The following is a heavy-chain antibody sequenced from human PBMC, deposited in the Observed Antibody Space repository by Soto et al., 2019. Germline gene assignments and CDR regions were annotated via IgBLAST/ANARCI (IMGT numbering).Heavy chain of an antibody. V-gene: IGHV3-48*02. CDR2: ISSGSKTI. CDR3: TREDILGARSFDY. D-gene: IGHD1-26*01. J-gene: IGHJ4*02. CDR1: GFTFSSYS. Sequence: GGSLRLSCAASGFTFSSYSVNWVRQAPGKGLEWVSYISSGSKTIYYADSVRGRFTVSRDNAKNSQYLQMNSLRDEDTAVYYCTREDILGARSFDYWGQGTLVTVSS.